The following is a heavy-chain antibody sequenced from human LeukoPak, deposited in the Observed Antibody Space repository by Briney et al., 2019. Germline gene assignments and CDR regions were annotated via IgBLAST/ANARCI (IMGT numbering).Heavy chain of an antibody. D-gene: IGHD3-10*01. CDR1: GGSFSGYY. CDR2: INHSGST. Sequence: SETLSLTCAVYGGSFSGYYWSWIRQPPGKGLEWIGEINHSGSTNYNPSLKSRVTISVDTSKNQVSLKLSSVTAADTAVYYCARLRGNRLLWFGEKIDPWGQGTLVTVSS. J-gene: IGHJ5*02. CDR3: ARLRGNRLLWFGEKIDP. V-gene: IGHV4-34*01.